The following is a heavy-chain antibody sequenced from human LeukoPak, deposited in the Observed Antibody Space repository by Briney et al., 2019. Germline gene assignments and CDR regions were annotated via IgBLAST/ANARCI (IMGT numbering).Heavy chain of an antibody. Sequence: GASVKVSCKASGYTFTSYYMHWVRQAPGQGLEWMGIINPSGGSTSYAQKFQGRVTMTRDTSISTAYMELSRLRSDDTAVYYCARDHSSGWQPGFSYYYYYYGMDVWGQGTTVTVSS. D-gene: IGHD6-19*01. CDR1: GYTFTSYY. CDR2: INPSGGST. J-gene: IGHJ6*02. CDR3: ARDHSSGWQPGFSYYYYYYGMDV. V-gene: IGHV1-46*01.